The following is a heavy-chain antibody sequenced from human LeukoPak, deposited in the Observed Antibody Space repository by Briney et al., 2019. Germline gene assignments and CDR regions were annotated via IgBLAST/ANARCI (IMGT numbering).Heavy chain of an antibody. J-gene: IGHJ6*03. CDR3: ARDKDDYVWGSFGTYYYMDV. CDR1: GFTFDDYA. CDR2: ISWNSGSI. Sequence: GGSLRLSCAASGFTFDDYAMHWVRQGPGKGLEWVSGISWNSGSIGYADSVKGRFTISRDNAKNSLYLQMNSLRSEDTAVYYCARDKDDYVWGSFGTYYYMDVWGKGTTVAVSS. D-gene: IGHD3-16*01. V-gene: IGHV3-9*01.